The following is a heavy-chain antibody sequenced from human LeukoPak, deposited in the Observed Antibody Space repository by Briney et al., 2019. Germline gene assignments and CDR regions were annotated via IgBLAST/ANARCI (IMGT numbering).Heavy chain of an antibody. Sequence: GGSLRLSCAASGFTFSSYGMHWVRQAPGKGLEWVAVISYDGSNKYYADSVKGRFTISRDNSKNTLYLQMNSLRAEDTAVYYCARSTPLDSSGWYRNWGQGTLVTVSS. J-gene: IGHJ4*02. CDR1: GFTFSSYG. D-gene: IGHD6-19*01. V-gene: IGHV3-30*03. CDR2: ISYDGSNK. CDR3: ARSTPLDSSGWYRN.